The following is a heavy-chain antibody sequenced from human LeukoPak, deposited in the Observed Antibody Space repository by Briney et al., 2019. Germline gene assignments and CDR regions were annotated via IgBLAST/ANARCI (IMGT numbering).Heavy chain of an antibody. J-gene: IGHJ6*02. V-gene: IGHV3-23*01. Sequence: GGFLRLSCAASGFTFSSYAMSWVRQAPGKGLEWVSTISGSGGSTYYADSVKGRFTISRDNSKNTLYLQMNSQRAEDRAAYYCAKAQVGATTSYYYYGMDVWGQGTTVTVSS. CDR2: ISGSGGST. CDR3: AKAQVGATTSYYYYGMDV. D-gene: IGHD1-26*01. CDR1: GFTFSSYA.